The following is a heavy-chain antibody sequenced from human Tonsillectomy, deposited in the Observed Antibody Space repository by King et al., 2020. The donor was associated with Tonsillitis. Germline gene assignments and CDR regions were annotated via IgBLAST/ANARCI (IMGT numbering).Heavy chain of an antibody. D-gene: IGHD3-10*01. Sequence: VQLVESGGGLVKPGGSLRLSCAASGFSFSSYNMNWVRQAPGKGLEWVSAISSSSSSIYYADSVKGRFTISRDNAKNSLYLQMNSLRAEDTAVYYCAREVYGSGSYYPDWGQGTLVTVSS. CDR2: ISSSSSSI. CDR3: AREVYGSGSYYPD. CDR1: GFSFSSYN. J-gene: IGHJ4*02. V-gene: IGHV3-21*01.